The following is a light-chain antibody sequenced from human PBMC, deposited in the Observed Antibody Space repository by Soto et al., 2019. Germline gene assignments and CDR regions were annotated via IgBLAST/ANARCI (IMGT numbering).Light chain of an antibody. CDR2: SNN. V-gene: IGLV1-47*02. CDR3: ASWDDRLRAVI. Sequence: QSVLTQPPSPSGTPGQKVFISCSGSSSNIGGTNYAYWYQQLPGAAPKLLMHSNNLRPSGVPERISGSKFGTAASLAISGLRSEDEAVYYCASWDDRLRAVIFGGGTKVTV. J-gene: IGLJ2*01. CDR1: SSNIGGTNY.